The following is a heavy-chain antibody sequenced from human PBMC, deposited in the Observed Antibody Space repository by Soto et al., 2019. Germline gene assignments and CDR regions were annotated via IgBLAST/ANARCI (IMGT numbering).Heavy chain of an antibody. Sequence: GASVKVSCKASVFTFTSSAVQWVRQARGQRLEWIGWIVVGSGNTNYAQKFQERVTITRDMSTSTAYMELSSLRSEDTAVYYCAADPRNYYGMDVWGQGTTVTVSS. CDR1: VFTFTSSA. CDR2: IVVGSGNT. J-gene: IGHJ6*02. V-gene: IGHV1-58*01. CDR3: AADPRNYYGMDV.